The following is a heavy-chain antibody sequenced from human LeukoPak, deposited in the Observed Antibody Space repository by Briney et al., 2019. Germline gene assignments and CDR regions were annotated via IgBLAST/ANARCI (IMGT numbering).Heavy chain of an antibody. V-gene: IGHV4-59*08. CDR1: GGSMSPYH. D-gene: IGHD6-19*01. CDR3: ARAVSGRFDY. J-gene: IGHJ4*02. Sequence: SETLSLTCTVSGGSMSPYHWGWIRQPPGKGLEWTGYIYYGGSTNYNPSLKSRVTISVDTSKNQFSLKLSSVPAADTAIYYCARAVSGRFDYWGQGTLVTVSS. CDR2: IYYGGST.